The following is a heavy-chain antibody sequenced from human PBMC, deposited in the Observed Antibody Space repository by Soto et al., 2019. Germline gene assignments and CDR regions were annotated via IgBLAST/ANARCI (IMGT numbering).Heavy chain of an antibody. Sequence: ASVKVSCKASGYSFSGYYIHWVRQVPGQGXEWMGWINPSSGATNYARKFQGRVTMTGDTSVSTAYMELTRLRSDDTAVYYCARATVRDCGITTCFTRHNRFDPWGQGTLVTVSS. CDR2: INPSSGAT. CDR1: GYSFSGYY. D-gene: IGHD2-2*02. V-gene: IGHV1-2*02. J-gene: IGHJ5*02. CDR3: ARATVRDCGITTCFTRHNRFDP.